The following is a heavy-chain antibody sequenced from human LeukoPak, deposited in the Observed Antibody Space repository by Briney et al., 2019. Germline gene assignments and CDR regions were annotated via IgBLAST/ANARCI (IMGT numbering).Heavy chain of an antibody. D-gene: IGHD2-15*01. CDR2: IDPSDSYT. J-gene: IGHJ3*02. CDR3: ASPGGYCSGGSCYSSDAFDI. V-gene: IGHV5-10-1*01. Sequence: GESPKISCKGSGYSFTSYWISWVRQMPGKGLEWMGRIDPSDSYTNYSPSFQGHVTISADKSISTAYLQWSSLKASDTAMYYCASPGGYCSGGSCYSSDAFDIWGQGTMVTVSS. CDR1: GYSFTSYW.